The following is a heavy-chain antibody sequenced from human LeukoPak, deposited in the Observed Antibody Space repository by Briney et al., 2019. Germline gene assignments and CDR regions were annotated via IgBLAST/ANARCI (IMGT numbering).Heavy chain of an antibody. CDR1: GYSFTSYW. Sequence: GESLKISCKGSGYSFTSYWIGWVRQMPGKGLEWMGIIYPSDSDTRYSPPFQGQVTISADKSISTAYLQWNSLEASDSAIYYCARRGDSDFRIDWGQGTLVTVSS. D-gene: IGHD2-21*02. J-gene: IGHJ4*02. CDR2: IYPSDSDT. V-gene: IGHV5-51*01. CDR3: ARRGDSDFRID.